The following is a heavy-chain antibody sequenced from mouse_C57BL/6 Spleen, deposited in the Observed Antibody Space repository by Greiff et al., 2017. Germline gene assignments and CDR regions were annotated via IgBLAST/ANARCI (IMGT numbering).Heavy chain of an antibody. J-gene: IGHJ2*01. CDR3: ARGITTVSYFDY. D-gene: IGHD1-1*01. CDR1: GYSFTGYF. Sequence: SGPELVQPGDSVKISCKASGYSFTGYFMNWVMQSHGKSLEWIGRINPYNGDTFYNQKFKGKATLTVDKSSSTAHMELRSLTSEDSAVYYCARGITTVSYFDYWGQGTTRTVSS. V-gene: IGHV1-20*01. CDR2: INPYNGDT.